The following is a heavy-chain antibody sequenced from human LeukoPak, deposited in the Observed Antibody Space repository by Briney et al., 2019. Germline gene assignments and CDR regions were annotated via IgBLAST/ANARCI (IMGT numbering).Heavy chain of an antibody. CDR3: AKDLTYYDFWSAKS. V-gene: IGHV3-23*01. CDR1: GFTFSSYS. CDR2: ISGSGSST. D-gene: IGHD3-3*01. Sequence: PGGSLRLSCAASGFTFSSYSMNWVRQAPGKGLEWVSAISGSGSSTYYADSVKGRFTISRDNSKNTLYLQMNSLRAEDTAVYYCAKDLTYYDFWSAKSWGQGTLVTVSS. J-gene: IGHJ4*02.